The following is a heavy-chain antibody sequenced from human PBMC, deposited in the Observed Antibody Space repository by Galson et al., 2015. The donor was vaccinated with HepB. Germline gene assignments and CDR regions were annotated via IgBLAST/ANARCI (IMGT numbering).Heavy chain of an antibody. J-gene: IGHJ4*02. Sequence: ETLSLTCAVYGGSFSGYYWSWIRQPPGKGLEWIGEINHSGSTNYNPSLKSRVTISVDTSKNQFSLKLSSVTAADTAVYYCASHPTYYYDSSGYYSFRYWGQGTLVTVSS. CDR2: INHSGST. CDR3: ASHPTYYYDSSGYYSFRY. V-gene: IGHV4-34*01. D-gene: IGHD3-22*01. CDR1: GGSFSGYY.